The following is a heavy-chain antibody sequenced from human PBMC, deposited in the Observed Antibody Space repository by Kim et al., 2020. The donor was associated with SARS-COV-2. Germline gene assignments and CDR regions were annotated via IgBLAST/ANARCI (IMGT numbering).Heavy chain of an antibody. CDR1: GGTFSSYA. J-gene: IGHJ1*01. D-gene: IGHD6-6*01. CDR3: ASSYSSSFYFQH. V-gene: IGHV1-69*13. CDR2: IIPIFGTA. Sequence: SVKVSCKASGGTFSSYAISWVRQAPGQGLEWMGGIIPIFGTANYAQKFQGRVTITADESTSTAYMELSSLRSEDTAVYYCASSYSSSFYFQHWGQGTLVTVSS.